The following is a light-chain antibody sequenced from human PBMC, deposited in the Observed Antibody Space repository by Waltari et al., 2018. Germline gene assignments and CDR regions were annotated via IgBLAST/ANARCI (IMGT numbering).Light chain of an antibody. Sequence: SSELTQDPAVSVALGQTVRITCKGDSLRSYYASWYQQKPGQAPVLVIYGKNNRPSGIPDRFSGSSSGNTASLTITGVQAEDEADYYCNSRDSSGNWVFGGGTKLTVL. CDR1: SLRSYY. CDR2: GKN. V-gene: IGLV3-19*01. CDR3: NSRDSSGNWV. J-gene: IGLJ3*02.